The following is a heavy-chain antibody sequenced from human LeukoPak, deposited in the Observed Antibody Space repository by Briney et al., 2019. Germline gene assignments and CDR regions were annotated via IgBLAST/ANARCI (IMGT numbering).Heavy chain of an antibody. CDR3: AKEERFLDWSPDF. Sequence: AGGSLRLSCAASGFIFSSYGMHWVRQAPGKGLEWVAFIRYDGSNKYYAESVKGRFTISRDNSKNMVYLQMNSLRAEDTAVYHCAKEERFLDWSPDFWGQGTLVTVSS. J-gene: IGHJ4*02. CDR1: GFIFSSYG. CDR2: IRYDGSNK. V-gene: IGHV3-30*02. D-gene: IGHD3-3*01.